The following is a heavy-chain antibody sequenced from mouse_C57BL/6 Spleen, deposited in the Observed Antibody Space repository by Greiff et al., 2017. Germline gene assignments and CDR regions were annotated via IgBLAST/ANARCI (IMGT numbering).Heavy chain of an antibody. CDR2: ISSGSSTI. V-gene: IGHV5-17*01. D-gene: IGHD1-1*01. CDR3: GRHGSSSWFAY. Sequence: EVKLVESGGGLVKPGGSLKLSCAASGFTFSDYGMHWVRQAPEKGLEWVAYISSGSSTIYYADTVKGRFTISRDNAKNTLFLQMTSLRAEDTAMYYCGRHGSSSWFAYWGQGTLVTVSA. J-gene: IGHJ3*01. CDR1: GFTFSDYG.